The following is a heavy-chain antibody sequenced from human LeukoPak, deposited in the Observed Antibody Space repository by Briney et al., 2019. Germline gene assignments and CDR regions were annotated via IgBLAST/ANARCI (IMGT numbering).Heavy chain of an antibody. D-gene: IGHD5-24*01. CDR2: IKEDGSGK. CDR3: AKYRLVWLPAPVFDS. CDR1: GFTFSNYW. V-gene: IGHV3-7*01. Sequence: GGSLRLSCAASGFTFSNYWMTWVRQTPGKGLEWVANIKEDGSGKYYVDSVKGRFTISRDNSKNSVYLQMNSLRAEDTAVYYCAKYRLVWLPAPVFDSWGQGTLVTVSS. J-gene: IGHJ4*02.